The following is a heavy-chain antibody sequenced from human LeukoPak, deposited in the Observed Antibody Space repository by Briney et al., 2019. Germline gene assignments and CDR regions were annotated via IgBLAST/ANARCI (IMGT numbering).Heavy chain of an antibody. Sequence: GGSLRLSCAASGFTFRSYNMNWVRQAPGKGLEWVSYITGGSTTIYYADSVKGRFTISRDNAKNSLYLQMNSLRAEDTAVYYCARDYSTVTTFFDYWGQGTLVTVSS. D-gene: IGHD4-17*01. CDR1: GFTFRSYN. J-gene: IGHJ4*02. V-gene: IGHV3-48*01. CDR3: ARDYSTVTTFFDY. CDR2: ITGGSTTI.